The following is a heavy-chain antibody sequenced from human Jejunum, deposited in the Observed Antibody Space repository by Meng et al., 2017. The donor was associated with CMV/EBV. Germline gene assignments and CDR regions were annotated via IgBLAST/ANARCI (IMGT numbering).Heavy chain of an antibody. D-gene: IGHD3/OR15-3a*01. V-gene: IGHV5-51*01. J-gene: IGHJ3*02. CDR3: AAQTGLGNDAFDI. CDR2: LHPGDSES. CDR1: GYSFASFW. Sequence: SGYSFASFWIGWVRQMPGKGLEWMGILHPGDSESRYSPSFQGQVTMSADKSISTAYLQWNSLKASGTAMYYCAAQTGLGNDAFDIWGQGTMVTVSS.